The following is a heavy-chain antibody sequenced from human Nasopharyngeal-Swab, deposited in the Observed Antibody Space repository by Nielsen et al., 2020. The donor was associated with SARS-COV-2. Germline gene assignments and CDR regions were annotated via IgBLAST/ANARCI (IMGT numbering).Heavy chain of an antibody. CDR3: ARPLSRDSTWTTEANWFDP. CDR1: GFTFSVYA. V-gene: IGHV3-64*04. J-gene: IGHJ5*02. CDR2: INDYEDRL. D-gene: IGHD6-13*01. Sequence: GESLKISCAASGFTFSVYAMHWVRQAPGKGLEYVSTINDYEDRLYYADSVKGRFTISRDNSKNTVYLQMNSLRAEDTALYHCARPLSRDSTWTTEANWFDPWGQGTLVTVSS.